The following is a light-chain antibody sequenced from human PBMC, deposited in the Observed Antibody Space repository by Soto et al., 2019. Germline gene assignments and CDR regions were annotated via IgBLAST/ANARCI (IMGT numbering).Light chain of an antibody. CDR3: QQIYSAPLT. J-gene: IGKJ4*01. Sequence: DIQMTQSPSSLSASVGDRVTITCRARQSITTYLNWYRQKPGKAPKLLIYAASSLRSGVPSRFSGSGSEEEFTLSISSPPTGDFATYFCQQIYSAPLTFGGGTKVDIK. CDR1: QSITTY. CDR2: AAS. V-gene: IGKV1-39*01.